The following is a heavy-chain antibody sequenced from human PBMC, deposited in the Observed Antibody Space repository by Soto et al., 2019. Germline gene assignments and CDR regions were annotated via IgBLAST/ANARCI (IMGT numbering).Heavy chain of an antibody. CDR2: SSATGAGT. CDR1: GFTFSSYG. D-gene: IGHD1-7*01. J-gene: IGHJ4*02. Sequence: EVQLLESGGGLVQPGGSLRLSCAASGFTFSSYGMTWVRQAPGKGLEWVSFSSATGAGTYYADSVKGRFTISRDNSKNSLYLQMASLRPDDTAVYYWAKDRRAGGNYGLYSDFWGQGALVIVSS. CDR3: AKDRRAGGNYGLYSDF. V-gene: IGHV3-23*01.